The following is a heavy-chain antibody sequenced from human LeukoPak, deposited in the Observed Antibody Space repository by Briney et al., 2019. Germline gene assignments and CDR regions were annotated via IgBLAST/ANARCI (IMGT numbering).Heavy chain of an antibody. CDR2: LNHSRST. CDR3: ARGMVRGVPVIGY. D-gene: IGHD3-10*01. CDR1: GGSFSGNY. J-gene: IGHJ4*02. Sequence: PSETLSLTCAVYGGSFSGNYWSWIRQPPGKGLEWIGELNHSRSTNYNPSLKSRISISVDTSKNQFSLRLTSVTAADTAVHYCARGMVRGVPVIGYWGQGTLVTVSS. V-gene: IGHV4-34*01.